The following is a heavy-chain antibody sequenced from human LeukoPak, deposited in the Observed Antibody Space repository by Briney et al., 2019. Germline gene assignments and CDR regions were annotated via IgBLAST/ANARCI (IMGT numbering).Heavy chain of an antibody. CDR2: ISAYNGNT. CDR3: ATTKDYYQSGSPPLEY. V-gene: IGHV1-18*01. CDR1: GYTFTSYG. D-gene: IGHD3-10*01. Sequence: ASVKVSCKASGYTFTSYGINWVRQAPGQGLEWMGWISAYNGNTNYAQKLQGRVTMTRDTSTSTVYMELRSLRSEDTAVYYCATTKDYYQSGSPPLEYWGQGTLVSVSS. J-gene: IGHJ4*02.